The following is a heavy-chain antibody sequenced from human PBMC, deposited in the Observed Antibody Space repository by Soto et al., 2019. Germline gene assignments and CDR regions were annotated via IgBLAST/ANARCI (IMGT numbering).Heavy chain of an antibody. CDR2: ISGDGGST. CDR3: AKGGGSSSWYYFDY. J-gene: IGHJ4*02. Sequence: GGSLRLSCAASGFTFDDYAMHWVRQAPGKGLEWVSLISGDGGSTYYADSVKGRFTISRDNSKNSLYLQMNSLRTEDTAVYCCAKGGGSSSWYYFDYWGQGTLVTVSS. D-gene: IGHD6-13*01. V-gene: IGHV3-43*02. CDR1: GFTFDDYA.